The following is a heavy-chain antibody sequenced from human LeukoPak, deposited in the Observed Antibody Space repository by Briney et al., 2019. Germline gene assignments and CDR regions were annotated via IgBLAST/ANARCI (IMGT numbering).Heavy chain of an antibody. D-gene: IGHD6-19*01. CDR3: ARLAVAGNTGYYFNS. CDR2: IYYSGST. Sequence: SETLSLTCTVSGGSISSYYWSWIRQPPGKGLEWIGYIYYSGSTNYNPSLKSRVTISVDTSKNQFSLKLSSVTAADTAVYYCARLAVAGNTGYYFNSWGQGAPVTVSS. J-gene: IGHJ4*02. V-gene: IGHV4-59*01. CDR1: GGSISSYY.